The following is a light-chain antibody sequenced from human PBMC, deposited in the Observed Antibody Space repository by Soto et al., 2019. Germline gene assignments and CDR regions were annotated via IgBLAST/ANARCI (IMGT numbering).Light chain of an antibody. V-gene: IGKV1-5*03. CDR3: QRYNSYSEA. J-gene: IGKJ1*01. CDR1: QTISSW. CDR2: KAS. Sequence: DHHMTQKPSTLAGSGEGRDPVTRRASQTISSWLAWYQQKPGKAPKLLIYKASTLKSGVPSRFSGSGSGTEFTLTISSLQPDDFATYYCQRYNSYSEAFGQGTKVDIK.